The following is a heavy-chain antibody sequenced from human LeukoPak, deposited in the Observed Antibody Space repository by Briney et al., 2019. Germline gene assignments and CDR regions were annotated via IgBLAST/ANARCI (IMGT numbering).Heavy chain of an antibody. V-gene: IGHV1-69*06. Sequence: SVKVSCKASGCTFTSYGISWVRQAPGQGLEWMGGIIPIFGTANYAQKFQGRVTLIAGKSTSTAYMELRSRSCEDTGVLYCARDAGYYGDYTGGEYYYYYYYMDVWGKGTTVTVSS. CDR2: IIPIFGTA. CDR3: ARDAGYYGDYTGGEYYYYYYYMDV. D-gene: IGHD4-17*01. J-gene: IGHJ6*03. CDR1: GCTFTSYG.